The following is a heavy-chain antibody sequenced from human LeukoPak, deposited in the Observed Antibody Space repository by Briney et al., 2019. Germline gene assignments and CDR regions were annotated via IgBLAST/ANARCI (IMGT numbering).Heavy chain of an antibody. J-gene: IGHJ4*02. V-gene: IGHV4-39*01. CDR1: GGSLSTTSYY. Sequence: SETLSLTCTVSGGSLSTTSYYWGWIRQPPGKGLEWIGSIYYSGSTYHNPSLKSRVTISVDMSKNQFSLKLSSVTAADAAVYYCARLRVEMATFYFDYWGQGTLVTVSS. CDR3: ARLRVEMATFYFDY. D-gene: IGHD5-24*01. CDR2: IYYSGST.